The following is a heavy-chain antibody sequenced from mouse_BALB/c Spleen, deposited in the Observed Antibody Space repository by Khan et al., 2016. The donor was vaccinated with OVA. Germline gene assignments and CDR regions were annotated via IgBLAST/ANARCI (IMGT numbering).Heavy chain of an antibody. J-gene: IGHJ3*01. CDR3: ARGNYYGSSSWFGY. CDR1: GYTFSSYW. Sequence: QVQLKQSGVELMKPGASVKISCKATGYTFSSYWIEWVKQRPGHGLEWIGEILPGSGSNNYNEKFKGKATFTADTSSNTAYMQLSSLTSEDSAVYYCARGNYYGSSSWFGYWGQGTLVTVSA. D-gene: IGHD1-1*01. V-gene: IGHV1-9*01. CDR2: ILPGSGSN.